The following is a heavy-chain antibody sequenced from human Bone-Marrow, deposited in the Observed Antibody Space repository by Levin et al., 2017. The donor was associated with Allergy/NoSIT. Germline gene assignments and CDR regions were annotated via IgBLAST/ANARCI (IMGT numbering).Heavy chain of an antibody. D-gene: IGHD3-3*01. CDR2: ISYDGSNK. Sequence: GGSLRLSCAASGFTFSSYGMHWVRQAPGKGLEWVAVISYDGSNKYYADSVKGRFTISRDNSKNTLYLQMNSLRAEDTAVYYCAKSGSGDFWSGLNYYYYGMDVWGQGTTVTVSS. CDR1: GFTFSSYG. J-gene: IGHJ6*02. CDR3: AKSGSGDFWSGLNYYYYGMDV. V-gene: IGHV3-30*18.